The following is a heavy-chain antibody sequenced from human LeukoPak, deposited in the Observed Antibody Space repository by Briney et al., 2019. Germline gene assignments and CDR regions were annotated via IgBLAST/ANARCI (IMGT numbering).Heavy chain of an antibody. CDR1: GYTFTSYG. J-gene: IGHJ4*02. Sequence: ASVKVSCKASGYTFTSYGISWVRQAPGQGLEWMGWISAYNGNTNYAQKLQGRVTMTTDTSTSTAYMELRSLTSDDTAVYYCARDSIPGAHYDFWTSDHFDYWGQGTLVTVSS. CDR3: ARDSIPGAHYDFWTSDHFDY. D-gene: IGHD3-3*01. CDR2: ISAYNGNT. V-gene: IGHV1-18*01.